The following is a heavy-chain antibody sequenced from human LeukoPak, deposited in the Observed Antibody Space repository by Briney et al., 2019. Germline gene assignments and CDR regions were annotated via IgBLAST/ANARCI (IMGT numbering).Heavy chain of an antibody. CDR2: ISGSGESI. Sequence: PGGSLRLSCAASGITFSGYSMKWVRQAPGKGLEWVSSISGSGESIYYADSVKGRFIISRDNARNSLYLQMDSLRAEDTAVYYCARANPPAISFFDYWGQGTLVTVSS. D-gene: IGHD3-9*01. CDR3: ARANPPAISFFDY. J-gene: IGHJ4*02. V-gene: IGHV3-21*01. CDR1: GITFSGYS.